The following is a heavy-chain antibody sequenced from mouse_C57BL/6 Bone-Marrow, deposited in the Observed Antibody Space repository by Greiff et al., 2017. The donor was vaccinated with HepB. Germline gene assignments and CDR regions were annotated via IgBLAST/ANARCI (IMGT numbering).Heavy chain of an antibody. J-gene: IGHJ2*01. V-gene: IGHV1-26*01. Sequence: VQLQQSGPELVKPGASVKISCKASGYTFTDYYMNWVKQSHGKSLEWIGDINPNNGGTSYNQKFKGKATLTVDKSSSTAYMELRSLTSEDSAVYYCARWGSNYYYFDYWGQGTTLTVSS. CDR1: GYTFTDYY. CDR3: ARWGSNYYYFDY. D-gene: IGHD2-5*01. CDR2: INPNNGGT.